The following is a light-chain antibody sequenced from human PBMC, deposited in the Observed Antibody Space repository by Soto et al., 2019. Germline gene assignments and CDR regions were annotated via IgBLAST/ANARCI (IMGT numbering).Light chain of an antibody. CDR3: SSYAGSNNVV. V-gene: IGLV2-8*01. Sequence: QSALSQLPSASGSPGQSVTISCTGTSSDVGGYNYVSWYQQHPGKAPKLMIYEVSKRPSGVPDRFSGSKSGNTASLTVSGLQPEDDSNYYCSSYAGSNNVVFGGGTKLTVL. J-gene: IGLJ2*01. CDR2: EVS. CDR1: SSDVGGYNY.